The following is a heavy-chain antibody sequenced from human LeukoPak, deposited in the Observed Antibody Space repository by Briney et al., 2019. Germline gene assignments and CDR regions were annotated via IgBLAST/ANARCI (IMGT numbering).Heavy chain of an antibody. V-gene: IGHV4-39*07. J-gene: IGHJ3*02. CDR1: GGSISSSSYY. CDR3: ARDGKYVGSGWPRDGFDR. Sequence: SETLSLTCTVSGGSISSSSYYWGWIRQPPGKGLEWIGSIYYSGSTYYNPSLKSRVTISVDTSKNQFSLKLSSVTAADTAVYYCARDGKYVGSGWPRDGFDRWGQGTMVTVSS. D-gene: IGHD6-19*01. CDR2: IYYSGST.